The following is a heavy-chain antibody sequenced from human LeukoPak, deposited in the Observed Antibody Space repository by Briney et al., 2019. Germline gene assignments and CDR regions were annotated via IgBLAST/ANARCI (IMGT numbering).Heavy chain of an antibody. D-gene: IGHD6-6*01. CDR3: ARARPPGNWFDP. CDR1: GGSVSSGNYY. CDR2: IFYSGST. J-gene: IGHJ5*02. Sequence: SETLSLTCTVSGGSVSSGNYYWGWIRQPPGKGLEWIGSIFYSGSTYYDPSLKSRVTISVDRSKNQFSLKLSSVTAADTAVYYCARARPPGNWFDPWGQGTLVTVSS. V-gene: IGHV4-39*07.